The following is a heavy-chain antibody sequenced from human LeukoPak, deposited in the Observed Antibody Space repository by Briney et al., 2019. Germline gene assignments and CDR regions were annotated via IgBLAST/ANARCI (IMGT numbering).Heavy chain of an antibody. Sequence: GGSLRLSCAASGFTFSSCTMNWVRQAPGKGLEWGSSISSSSSYIYYADSVKGRFTISRDNAKNSLYLQMNSLRAEDTAVYYCARGPYYYDSSRNIYFDYWGQGTLVTVSS. CDR3: ARGPYYYDSSRNIYFDY. CDR2: ISSSSSYI. J-gene: IGHJ4*02. CDR1: GFTFSSCT. D-gene: IGHD3-22*01. V-gene: IGHV3-21*01.